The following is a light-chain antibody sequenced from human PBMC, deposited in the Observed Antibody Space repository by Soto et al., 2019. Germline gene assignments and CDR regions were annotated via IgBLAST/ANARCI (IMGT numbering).Light chain of an antibody. CDR1: QSISSW. CDR3: QQANSFPIT. Sequence: IQMTQSNSTLSASVGDRVTITCRASQSISSWLAWYQQKPGKAPKLLIYKASSLESGVPSRFSGSGSGTDFTLTISSLQPEDFATYYCQQANSFPITFGQGTRLEIK. J-gene: IGKJ5*01. V-gene: IGKV1-5*03. CDR2: KAS.